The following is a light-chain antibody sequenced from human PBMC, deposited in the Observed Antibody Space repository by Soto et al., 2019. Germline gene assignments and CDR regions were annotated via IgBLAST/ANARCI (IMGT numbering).Light chain of an antibody. CDR1: QSVSSN. CDR3: QQYNSWPWT. CDR2: GAS. V-gene: IGKV3-15*01. Sequence: ELVMTQSPATLSVSPGERATLSCRARQSVSSNLAWYQQKPGHAPMPIIYGASTRATGIPARLSGSGSGTEFTLTISSLQSEDSAVYSCQQYNSWPWTFGQGTKVAIK. J-gene: IGKJ1*01.